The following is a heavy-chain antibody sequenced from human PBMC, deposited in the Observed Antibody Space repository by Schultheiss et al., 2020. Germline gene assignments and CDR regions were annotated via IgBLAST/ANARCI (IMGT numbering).Heavy chain of an antibody. CDR3: ARGWYSSSPFDY. CDR2: IYHSGST. Sequence: SETLSLTCAVSGYSISSGYYWGWIRQPPGKGLEWIGEIYHSGSTYYNPSLKSRVTISVDTSKNQFSLKLSSVTAADTAVYYCARGWYSSSPFDYWGQGTLVTV. V-gene: IGHV4-38-2*01. J-gene: IGHJ4*02. CDR1: GYSISSGYY. D-gene: IGHD6-6*01.